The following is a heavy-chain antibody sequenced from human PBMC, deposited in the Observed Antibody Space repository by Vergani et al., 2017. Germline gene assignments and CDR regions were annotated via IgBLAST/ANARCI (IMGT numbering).Heavy chain of an antibody. D-gene: IGHD2-15*01. CDR3: ARIPGYCSGGSCYPGWGYYFDY. J-gene: IGHJ4*02. Sequence: EVQLLESGGGLVQPGGSLRLSCAASGFTFSSYAMSWVRQAPGKGLEWVSAISGSGGSTYYADSVKGRFTISRDNSKNTLYLQMNSLRAEDTAVYYCARIPGYCSGGSCYPGWGYYFDYWGQGTLVTVSS. V-gene: IGHV3-23*01. CDR2: ISGSGGST. CDR1: GFTFSSYA.